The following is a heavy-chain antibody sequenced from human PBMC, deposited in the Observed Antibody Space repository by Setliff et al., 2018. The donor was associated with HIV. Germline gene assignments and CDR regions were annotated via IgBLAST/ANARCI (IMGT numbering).Heavy chain of an antibody. CDR1: EYAFTSYA. Sequence: AASVKVSCKASEYAFTSYAMNWVRQAPGQGLEWMGWINTNTGNPTYAQGFTGRFVFSLDTSVGTAYLQISSLKAEDTAVYYCARGYYYDSSGYRSYGLDIWGQGTMVTVSS. J-gene: IGHJ3*02. V-gene: IGHV7-4-1*02. D-gene: IGHD3-22*01. CDR2: INTNTGNP. CDR3: ARGYYYDSSGYRSYGLDI.